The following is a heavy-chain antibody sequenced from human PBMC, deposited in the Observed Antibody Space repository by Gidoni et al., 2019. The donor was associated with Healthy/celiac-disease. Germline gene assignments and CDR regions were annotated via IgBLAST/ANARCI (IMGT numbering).Heavy chain of an antibody. Sequence: EVQLVESGGGLVQPGGSLRLSCAASGFTFSSSWMSWVRQAPGKGLEWVANIKQDGSEKYYVDSVKGRFTIARDNAKNSLYLQMNSLRAEDTAVYYCARDDYGDYPGYYGMDVWGQGTTVTVSS. CDR1: GFTFSSSW. CDR3: ARDDYGDYPGYYGMDV. D-gene: IGHD4-17*01. CDR2: IKQDGSEK. J-gene: IGHJ6*02. V-gene: IGHV3-7*01.